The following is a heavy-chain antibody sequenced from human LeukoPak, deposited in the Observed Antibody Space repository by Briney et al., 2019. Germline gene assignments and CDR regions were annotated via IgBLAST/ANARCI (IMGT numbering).Heavy chain of an antibody. CDR3: ARGAGSTIFGVVIGYFDY. CDR2: ISGSGGST. Sequence: GGSLRLSCAASGFTFSSYAMSWVRQAPGKGLEWVSAISGSGGSTYYADSVKGRFTISRDNAKNSLYLQMNSLRAEDTAVYYCARGAGSTIFGVVIGYFDYWGQGTLVTVSS. V-gene: IGHV3-23*01. D-gene: IGHD3-3*01. CDR1: GFTFSSYA. J-gene: IGHJ4*02.